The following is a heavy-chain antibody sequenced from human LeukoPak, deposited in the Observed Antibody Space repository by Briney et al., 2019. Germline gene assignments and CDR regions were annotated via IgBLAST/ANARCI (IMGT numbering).Heavy chain of an antibody. CDR2: ISSSSSYI. D-gene: IGHD3-10*01. CDR3: ARAPPAGFGEFDAFDI. CDR1: GFTFSSYS. V-gene: IGHV3-21*01. J-gene: IGHJ3*02. Sequence: PGGSLRLSCAASGFTFSSYSMNWVRQAPGKGLEWVSSISSSSSYIYYADSVKGRFTISRDNSKNTLYLQMNSLRAEDTAVYYCARAPPAGFGEFDAFDIWGQGTMVTVSS.